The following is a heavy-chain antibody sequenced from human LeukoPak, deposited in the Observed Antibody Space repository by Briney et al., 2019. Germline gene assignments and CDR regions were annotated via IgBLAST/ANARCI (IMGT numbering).Heavy chain of an antibody. CDR3: SRSGADGATGE. Sequence: PGGSLRLSCATSGFTFSASAFNWVRQASGKGLEWVGRIASRGKNYATEYAASVRGRFTISRDESKNTAYLQMNSLQPDDTAVYYCSRSGADGATGEWGQGTLVTVSS. V-gene: IGHV3-73*01. D-gene: IGHD1-26*01. CDR1: GFTFSASA. CDR2: IASRGKNYAT. J-gene: IGHJ4*02.